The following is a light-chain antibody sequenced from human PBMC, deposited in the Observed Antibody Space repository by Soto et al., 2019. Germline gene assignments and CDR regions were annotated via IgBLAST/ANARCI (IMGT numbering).Light chain of an antibody. Sequence: QSVLTQPPSVSAAPGQKVTISCSGSSSNIGNNYVSWYQQLPGTAPKLLIYESNKRPSGIPDRFSGSKSGTSATLGITGLQTGDEADYYCGTWDSSLSAGGVFGTGTKVTVL. J-gene: IGLJ1*01. CDR2: ESN. V-gene: IGLV1-51*02. CDR3: GTWDSSLSAGGV. CDR1: SSNIGNNY.